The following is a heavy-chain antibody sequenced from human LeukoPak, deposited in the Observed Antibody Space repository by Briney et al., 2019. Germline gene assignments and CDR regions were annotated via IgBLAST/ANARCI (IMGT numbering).Heavy chain of an antibody. CDR2: IIPILGIA. V-gene: IGHV1-69*04. CDR1: GGTFSSYA. CDR3: ARDRRERYYGGDCYSGIDP. J-gene: IGHJ5*02. Sequence: ASVKVSCKASGGTFSSYAISWVRQAPGQGLEWMGRIIPILGIANYAQKFQGRVTITADKSTSTAYMELSSLRSEDTAVYYCARDRRERYYGGDCYSGIDPWGQGTLVTVSS. D-gene: IGHD2-21*02.